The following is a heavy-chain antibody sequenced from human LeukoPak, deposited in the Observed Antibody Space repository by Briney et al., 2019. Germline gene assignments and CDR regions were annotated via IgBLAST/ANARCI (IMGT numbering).Heavy chain of an antibody. CDR1: GGSISSGSYY. Sequence: SETLSLTCTVSGGSISSGSYYWSWIRQPAGKGLEWIGRIYTSGSTNYNPSLTSRVTISVDTSKNQFSLKLSSVTAADTAVYYCARDETVGYFDYWGQGTLVTVSS. CDR2: IYTSGST. D-gene: IGHD1-1*01. J-gene: IGHJ4*02. V-gene: IGHV4-61*02. CDR3: ARDETVGYFDY.